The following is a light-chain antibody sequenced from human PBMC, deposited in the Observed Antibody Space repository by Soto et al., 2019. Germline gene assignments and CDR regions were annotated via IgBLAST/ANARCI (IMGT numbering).Light chain of an antibody. CDR1: QSISISY. Sequence: EIVMTQSPASLSVSPGERATLSCRASQSISISYLAWYQQKPGQAPRLLIYGTSSRATGIPDRFSGSGSGTDFTLTISSLQSEDFAVYYCQQSNSWPLTFGGGTKVDIK. J-gene: IGKJ4*01. V-gene: IGKV3D-15*01. CDR2: GTS. CDR3: QQSNSWPLT.